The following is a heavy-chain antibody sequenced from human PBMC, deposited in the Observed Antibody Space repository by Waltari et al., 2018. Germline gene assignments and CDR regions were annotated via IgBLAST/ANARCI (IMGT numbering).Heavy chain of an antibody. CDR2: IYHSGST. J-gene: IGHJ6*02. Sequence: QVQLQESGPGLVKPSETLSLTCAVSGYSISSGYYWGWIRQPPGKGLEWIGSIYHSGSTYYNPSLKSRVTISVDTSKNQFSLKLSSVTAADTAVYYCARPFIGSTGGMDVWGQGTTVTVSS. V-gene: IGHV4-38-2*01. CDR1: GYSISSGYY. D-gene: IGHD3-10*01. CDR3: ARPFIGSTGGMDV.